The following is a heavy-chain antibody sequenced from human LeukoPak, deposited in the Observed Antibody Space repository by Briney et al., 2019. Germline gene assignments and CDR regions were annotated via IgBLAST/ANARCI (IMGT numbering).Heavy chain of an antibody. CDR2: ISSSSSYI. J-gene: IGHJ4*02. V-gene: IGHV3-21*01. CDR3: ARGSCSGGSCYSDY. Sequence: GRSLRLSCAASGFTFSSYSMNWVRQAPGKGLEWVSSISSSSSYIYYADSVKGRFTISRDNAKNSLYLQMNSLRAEDTAVYYCARGSCSGGSCYSDYWGQGTLVTVSS. CDR1: GFTFSSYS. D-gene: IGHD2-15*01.